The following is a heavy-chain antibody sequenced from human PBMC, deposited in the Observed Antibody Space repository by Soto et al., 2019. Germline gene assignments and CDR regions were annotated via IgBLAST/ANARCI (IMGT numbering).Heavy chain of an antibody. D-gene: IGHD1-26*01. CDR2: ISGSGGST. CDR1: GFTFSSYA. Sequence: SGWSLRLSCAASGFTFSSYAMSWVRQAPGKGLEWVSAISGSGGSTYYADSVKGRFTISRDNSKKTLYLQMTSLRAEDTAVYYCANYLTAVGATSPFDYWGQGRLVAVS. CDR3: ANYLTAVGATSPFDY. V-gene: IGHV3-23*01. J-gene: IGHJ4*02.